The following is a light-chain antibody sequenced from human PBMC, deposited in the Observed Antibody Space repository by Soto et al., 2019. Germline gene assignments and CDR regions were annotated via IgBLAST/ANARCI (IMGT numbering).Light chain of an antibody. J-gene: IGKJ1*01. CDR1: QSISRW. Sequence: DIQMTQSASAVSASVGDRVTITCRASQSISRWLAWYQQKPGKAPKLLIYDVSSLEGGVPSRFSGSGSGTDFTLTISRLQPDDFATYYCQQYSSYWTFGQGTKVDIK. CDR2: DVS. V-gene: IGKV1-5*01. CDR3: QQYSSYWT.